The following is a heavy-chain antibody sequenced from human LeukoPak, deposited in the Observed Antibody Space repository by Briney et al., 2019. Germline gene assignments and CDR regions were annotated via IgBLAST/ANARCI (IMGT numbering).Heavy chain of an antibody. CDR1: GYTFTSYY. Sequence: GASVKVSCKASGYTFTSYYMHWVRQAPGQGLEWMGIINPSGGSTTYAQKFQGRVTMTRDMSMSTVYMELSSLRSEDTAVYYCARDGQNDYGDYYYYYYMDVWGKGTTVTVSS. D-gene: IGHD4-17*01. J-gene: IGHJ6*03. CDR2: INPSGGST. V-gene: IGHV1-46*01. CDR3: ARDGQNDYGDYYYYYYMDV.